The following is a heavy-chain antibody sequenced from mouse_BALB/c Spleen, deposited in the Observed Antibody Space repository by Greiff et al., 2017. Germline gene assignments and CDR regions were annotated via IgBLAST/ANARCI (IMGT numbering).Heavy chain of an antibody. Sequence: EVQLVESGGGLVKPGGSLKLSCAASGFTFSDYYMYWVRQTPEKRLEWVATISDGGSYTYYPDSVKGRFTISRDNAKNNLYLQMSSLKSEDTAMYYCARDRRANWYFDVWGAGTTVTVSS. CDR2: ISDGGSYT. CDR3: ARDRRANWYFDV. V-gene: IGHV5-4*02. J-gene: IGHJ1*01. CDR1: GFTFSDYY.